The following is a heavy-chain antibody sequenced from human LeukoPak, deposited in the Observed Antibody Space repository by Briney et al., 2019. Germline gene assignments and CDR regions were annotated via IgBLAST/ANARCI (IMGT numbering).Heavy chain of an antibody. CDR2: IYHSGST. CDR3: ASIPADTVTTSPGDY. CDR1: GSSISSGGYS. D-gene: IGHD4-11*01. J-gene: IGHJ4*02. V-gene: IGHV4-30-2*01. Sequence: SQTLSLTCAVSGSSISSGGYSWSWIRQPPGKGLEWIGYIYHSGSTYYNPSLKSRVTISVDRSKNQFSLKLSSVTAADTAVYYCASIPADTVTTSPGDYWGQGTLVTVSS.